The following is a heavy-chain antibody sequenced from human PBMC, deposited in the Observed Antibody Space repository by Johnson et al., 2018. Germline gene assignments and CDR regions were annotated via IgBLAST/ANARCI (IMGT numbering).Heavy chain of an antibody. CDR2: ISYDGSNK. V-gene: IGHV3-30*03. Sequence: QVQLVESGGGLVQPGGSLRLSCAVSGFTFSNYGMHWVRQAPGKGLEWVAGISYDGSNKYYADSVKGRFTMSRDNSKNTLYLQMNSLSAEDTAVYYCASCGGDCYGAEYFQHWGQGTLVTVSS. D-gene: IGHD2-21*02. CDR3: ASCGGDCYGAEYFQH. CDR1: GFTFSNYG. J-gene: IGHJ1*01.